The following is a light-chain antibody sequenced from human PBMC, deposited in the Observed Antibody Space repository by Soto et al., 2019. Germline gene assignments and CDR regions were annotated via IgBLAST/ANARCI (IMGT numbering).Light chain of an antibody. Sequence: DIVMTQSPDSLAVSLGERATINCKSSQSVSYNSKNYLAWYQQKPGQPPKLLIYWASTRESGVPDQFSGSGSGTYFTLTISSLQAEDVAVYACQQYYSTPYTFGQGAKLDIK. CDR2: WAS. J-gene: IGKJ2*01. CDR1: QSVSYNSKNY. V-gene: IGKV4-1*01. CDR3: QQYYSTPYT.